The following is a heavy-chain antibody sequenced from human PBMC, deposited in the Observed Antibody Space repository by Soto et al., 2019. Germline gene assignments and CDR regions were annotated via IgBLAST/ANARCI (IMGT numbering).Heavy chain of an antibody. CDR3: ARTETRGYSPY. J-gene: IGHJ4*02. CDR1: GFSLSTSGVC. D-gene: IGHD6-13*01. V-gene: IGHV2-70*11. CDR2: IDWDDAK. Sequence: SGPTLANPTQTLTLTCTFSGFSLSTSGVCVSWIRQPPGKALECLGRIDWDDAKYYRTSLETRLTISKDTSKNQVVLTMTNMDSVDTATYYCARTETRGYSPYWGQGTLVNVSS.